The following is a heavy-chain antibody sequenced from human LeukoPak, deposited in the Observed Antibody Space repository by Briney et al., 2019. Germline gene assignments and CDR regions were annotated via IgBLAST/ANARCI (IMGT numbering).Heavy chain of an antibody. Sequence: GASVKVSCKTSGYTFTSYGISWVRQAPGQGLEWMGWISAYNGNTNYAQKLQGRVTMTTDTSTSTAYMELRSLRSDDTAVYYCARGPDCSSTSCYGGDYWGQGTLVTVSS. D-gene: IGHD2-2*01. CDR3: ARGPDCSSTSCYGGDY. CDR1: GYTFTSYG. J-gene: IGHJ4*02. CDR2: ISAYNGNT. V-gene: IGHV1-18*01.